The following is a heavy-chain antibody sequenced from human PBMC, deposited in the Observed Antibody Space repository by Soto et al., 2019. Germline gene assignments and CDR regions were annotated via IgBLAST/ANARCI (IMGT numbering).Heavy chain of an antibody. D-gene: IGHD5-18*01. J-gene: IGHJ6*02. CDR1: GCTFSNFA. V-gene: IGHV3-23*01. CDR2: IIGSGGTT. CDR3: AKHGGYSFGPGDYYGMDI. Sequence: GGSLRLSCAASGCTFSNFAMNWVRQAPGKGLEWVSGIIGSGGTTYYADSVKGRFTISRDKSKTTLYLQMNSLRAEDTAIYYCAKHGGYSFGPGDYYGMDIWGQGTTVTVSS.